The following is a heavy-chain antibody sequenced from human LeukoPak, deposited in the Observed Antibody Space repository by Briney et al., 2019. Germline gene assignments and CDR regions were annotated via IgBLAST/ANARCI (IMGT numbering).Heavy chain of an antibody. CDR1: GYTFTGYY. CDR3: ARPSHGLYSSSPAGADHAFDI. Sequence: GASVKVSCKASGYTFTGYYMHWVRQAPGQGLEWMGWINPNSGGTNYAQKFQGRVTMTRDTSISTAYMELSRLRSDDTAVYYCARPSHGLYSSSPAGADHAFDIWGQGTMVTVSS. D-gene: IGHD6-13*01. CDR2: INPNSGGT. V-gene: IGHV1-2*02. J-gene: IGHJ3*02.